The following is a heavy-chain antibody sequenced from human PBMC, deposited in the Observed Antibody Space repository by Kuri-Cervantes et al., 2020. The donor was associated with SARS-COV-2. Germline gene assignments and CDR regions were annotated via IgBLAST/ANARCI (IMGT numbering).Heavy chain of an antibody. CDR2: IIPIFGTA. V-gene: IGHV1-69*06. CDR3: ARASVSYYDILTGYYGTKNSPFDP. J-gene: IGHJ5*02. CDR1: GYTFTGYY. D-gene: IGHD3-9*01. Sequence: SVKVSCKASGYTFTGYYMHWVRQAPGQGLEWMGGIIPIFGTANYAQKFQGRVTITADKSTSTAYMELSSLRSEDTAVYYCARASVSYYDILTGYYGTKNSPFDPWGQGTLVTVSS.